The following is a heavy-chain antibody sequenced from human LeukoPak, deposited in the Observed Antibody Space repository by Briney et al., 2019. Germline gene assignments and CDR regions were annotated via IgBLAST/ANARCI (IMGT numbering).Heavy chain of an antibody. D-gene: IGHD5-18*01. CDR1: GYTFTNYG. J-gene: IGHJ4*02. CDR3: ARGDTYGYGFDY. Sequence: ASVKVSCTASGYTFTNYGVTWVRQAPGQGLEWMGWINAYNGNTNYAQKLQGRVAMTTDTSTSTAYMELRRLRSDDTAVYYCARGDTYGYGFDYWGQGTLVTVSS. V-gene: IGHV1-18*01. CDR2: INAYNGNT.